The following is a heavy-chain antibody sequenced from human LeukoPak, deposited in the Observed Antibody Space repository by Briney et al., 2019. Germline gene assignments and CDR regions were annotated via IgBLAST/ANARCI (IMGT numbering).Heavy chain of an antibody. Sequence: SETLSLTCTVSGGSISSSSYYWGWIRQPPGKGLEWIGSIYYSGSTFYNPSLKSRVTISVDTSKNQFSLKLSSVTAADTAVYYCARHVDSSGYWRDWGQGTLVTVSS. D-gene: IGHD3-22*01. CDR1: GGSISSSSYY. J-gene: IGHJ4*02. CDR2: IYYSGST. CDR3: ARHVDSSGYWRD. V-gene: IGHV4-39*01.